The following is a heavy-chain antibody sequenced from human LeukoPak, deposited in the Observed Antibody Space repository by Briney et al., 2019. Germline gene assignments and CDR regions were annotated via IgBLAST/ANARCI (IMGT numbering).Heavy chain of an antibody. V-gene: IGHV3-48*04. CDR1: GFTFSSYS. CDR3: ARDRGERRTYMDV. Sequence: GGSLRLSCAASGFTFSSYSMNWVRQAPGKGLEWVSYVSSSSSTIYYADLVKGRFTISRDNAKNSLYLQMNSLRAEDTAVYYCARDRGERRTYMDVWGKGTTVTVSS. D-gene: IGHD3-10*01. CDR2: VSSSSSTI. J-gene: IGHJ6*03.